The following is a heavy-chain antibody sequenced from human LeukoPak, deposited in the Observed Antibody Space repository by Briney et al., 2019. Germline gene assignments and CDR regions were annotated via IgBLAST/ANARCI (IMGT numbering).Heavy chain of an antibody. CDR2: ISVYNGNT. Sequence: ASVKVSCKASGYTFTSYDFSWVRQAPGQGLEWMGWISVYNGNTNYAQKLQGRVTMTTDTSTSTAYMELRSLRSDDTAVYYCARVIGLYDSSGFSAEFDYWGQGTLVTVSS. J-gene: IGHJ4*02. CDR1: GYTFTSYD. CDR3: ARVIGLYDSSGFSAEFDY. V-gene: IGHV1-18*01. D-gene: IGHD3-22*01.